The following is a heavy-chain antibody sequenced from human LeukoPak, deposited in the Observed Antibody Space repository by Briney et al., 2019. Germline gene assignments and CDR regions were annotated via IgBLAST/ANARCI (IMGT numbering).Heavy chain of an antibody. Sequence: SETLSLTCTVSGGSISSSSYYWGWIRQPPGKGLEWIGSIYYSGSTYYNPSLKSRVTISVDTSKNQFSLKLSSVTAADTAVYYCARHPKDWQQQLVGWFDPWGQGTLVTVSS. CDR1: GGSISSSSYY. V-gene: IGHV4-39*01. J-gene: IGHJ5*02. CDR2: IYYSGST. CDR3: ARHPKDWQQQLVGWFDP. D-gene: IGHD6-13*01.